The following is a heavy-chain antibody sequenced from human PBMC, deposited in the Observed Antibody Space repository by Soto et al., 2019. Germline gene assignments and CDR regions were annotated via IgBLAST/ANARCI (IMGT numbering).Heavy chain of an antibody. Sequence: PGGSLRLSYAASGFIVSTIYMSWVRQAPGKGLEWVSTIYADGRTYYADSVKGRFTMSRDDVKNTLFLQMNSLRVEDTAVYYCARRGVRGMDVWGQGTTVTVSS. V-gene: IGHV3-66*04. D-gene: IGHD3-10*01. J-gene: IGHJ6*02. CDR3: ARRGVRGMDV. CDR2: IYADGRT. CDR1: GFIVSTIY.